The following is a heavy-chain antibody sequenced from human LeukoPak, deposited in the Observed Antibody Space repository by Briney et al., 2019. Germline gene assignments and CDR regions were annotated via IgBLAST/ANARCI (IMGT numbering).Heavy chain of an antibody. D-gene: IGHD1-26*01. CDR3: ARGEDLIVGATRGFDY. V-gene: IGHV1-46*01. CDR1: GYTFTSYY. CDR2: INPSGGST. Sequence: GASVKVSCKASGYTFTSYYMHWVRQAPGQGLEWMGIINPSGGSTSYAQKFQGRVTMTRDTSTSTVYMELSSLRSEDTAVHYCARGEDLIVGATRGFDYWGQGTLVTVSS. J-gene: IGHJ4*02.